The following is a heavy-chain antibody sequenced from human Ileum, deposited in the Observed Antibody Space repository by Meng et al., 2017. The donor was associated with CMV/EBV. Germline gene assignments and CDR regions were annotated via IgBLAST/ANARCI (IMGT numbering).Heavy chain of an antibody. D-gene: IGHD3-10*01. CDR2: ICGTGTI. J-gene: IGHJ5*02. V-gene: IGHV4-4*07. CDR1: GGSISTYC. Sequence: QVQLAESGPGLVRPSETLSLLCTVSGGSISTYCWNWIRQSAGKRLEWIGRICGTGTIQYNPSFKSRLTLSLDTSKSQFSLRLTSVTAADTAVYFCARRVREVRERSWENWLTPWGQGILVTVSS. CDR3: ARRVREVRERSWENWLTP.